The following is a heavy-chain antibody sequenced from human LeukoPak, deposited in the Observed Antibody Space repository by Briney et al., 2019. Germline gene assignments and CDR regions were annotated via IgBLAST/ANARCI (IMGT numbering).Heavy chain of an antibody. D-gene: IGHD3-10*01. J-gene: IGHJ4*02. CDR3: ARGKGED. Sequence: SETLSLTCTVSGGSISSSSYYWGWIRQPPGKGLEWIGSIYYSGSTYYNPSLKSRVTISVDTSKNQFSLKLSSVTATDTAVYYCARGKGEDWGQGTLVTVSS. V-gene: IGHV4-39*07. CDR2: IYYSGST. CDR1: GGSISSSSYY.